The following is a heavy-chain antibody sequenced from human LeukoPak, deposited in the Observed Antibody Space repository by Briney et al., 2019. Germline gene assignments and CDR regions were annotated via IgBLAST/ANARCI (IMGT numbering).Heavy chain of an antibody. D-gene: IGHD3-10*01. CDR3: ARAGITMVRGGTYGMDV. J-gene: IGHJ6*02. CDR2: VSAYNGNT. Sequence: ASVKVTCKASGYTFTSHGITWARQAPGQGLEWMGWVSAYNGNTKYAQNIQGRVTLTTDTSTSTAYMELRSLRSDDTAVYYCARAGITMVRGGTYGMDVWGQGTTVTVSS. CDR1: GYTFTSHG. V-gene: IGHV1-18*01.